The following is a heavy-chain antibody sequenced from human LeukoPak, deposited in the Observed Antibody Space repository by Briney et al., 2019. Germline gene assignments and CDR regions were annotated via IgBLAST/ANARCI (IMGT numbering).Heavy chain of an antibody. Sequence: SETLSLTCTVSGGSISSYYWSWIRQPPGKGLEWIGYIYYSGSTNYNPSLKSRVTISVDTSKNQFSLKLSSVTAADTAVYYCARGSSSGYFDLWGRGTLVTVSS. CDR2: IYYSGST. CDR1: GGSISSYY. J-gene: IGHJ2*01. CDR3: ARGSSSGYFDL. D-gene: IGHD6-6*01. V-gene: IGHV4-59*08.